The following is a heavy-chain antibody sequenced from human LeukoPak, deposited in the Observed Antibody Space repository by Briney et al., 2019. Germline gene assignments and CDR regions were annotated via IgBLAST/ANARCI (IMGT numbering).Heavy chain of an antibody. CDR2: ISYDGSNK. CDR1: GFTFSSYA. V-gene: IGHV3-30-3*01. J-gene: IGHJ4*02. Sequence: GGSLRLSCAASGFTFSSYAMHWVRQAPGKGLEWVAVISYDGSNKYYADSVKGRFTISRDNSKNTLYLQMNSPRAEDTAVYYCARDGGGSSWYAGGEHFDYWGQGTLVTVSS. CDR3: ARDGGGSSWYAGGEHFDY. D-gene: IGHD6-13*01.